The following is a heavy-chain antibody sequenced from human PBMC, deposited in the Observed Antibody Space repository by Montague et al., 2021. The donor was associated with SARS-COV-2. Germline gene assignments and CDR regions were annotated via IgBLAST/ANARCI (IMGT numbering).Heavy chain of an antibody. J-gene: IGHJ6*02. V-gene: IGHV4-59*01. Sequence: SETLSLTCTVSGGSTSSYYWSWIRQPPGKGLEWIGYIYYSGSTNYNPSLKSRVTISVDTSKNQFSLKLSAVTAADTDVYYCARSRRITIFGVGLSNYYGMDVWGQGTTVTVSS. D-gene: IGHD3-3*01. CDR3: ARSRRITIFGVGLSNYYGMDV. CDR2: IYYSGST. CDR1: GGSTSSYY.